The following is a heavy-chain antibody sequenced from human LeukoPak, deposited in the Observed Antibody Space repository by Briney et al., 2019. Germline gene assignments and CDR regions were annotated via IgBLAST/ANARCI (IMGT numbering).Heavy chain of an antibody. CDR2: ISAYNGNT. D-gene: IGHD3-22*01. CDR1: GYTFTSYG. V-gene: IGHV1-18*01. Sequence: ASVKVSCKASGYTFTSYGISWVRQAPGQGLEWMGWISAYNGNTNYAQKLQGRVTMTTDTFTSTAYMELRSLRSDDTAVYYCARDGITSYYYDSSGYYQYFQHWGQGTLVTVSS. CDR3: ARDGITSYYYDSSGYYQYFQH. J-gene: IGHJ1*01.